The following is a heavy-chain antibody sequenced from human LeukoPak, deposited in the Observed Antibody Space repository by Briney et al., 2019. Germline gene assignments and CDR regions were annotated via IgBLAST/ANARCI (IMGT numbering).Heavy chain of an antibody. Sequence: GGSLRLSCAASGVTFSDYYMSWIRQAPGKGLEWVSYISSSSSYTNYADSVKGRFTISRDNAKNSLYLQMNSLRAEDTAVYYCARAYYDSSGYYYWGQGTLVTVSS. CDR3: ARAYYDSSGYYY. CDR1: GVTFSDYY. D-gene: IGHD3-22*01. J-gene: IGHJ4*02. V-gene: IGHV3-11*06. CDR2: ISSSSSYT.